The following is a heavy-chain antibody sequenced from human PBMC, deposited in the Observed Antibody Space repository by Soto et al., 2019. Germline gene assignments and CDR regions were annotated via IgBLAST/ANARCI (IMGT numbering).Heavy chain of an antibody. V-gene: IGHV1-69*13. CDR2: IIPIFGTP. J-gene: IGHJ6*02. CDR3: ARADYYDSRRDYYYGMDV. CDR1: GGTFNSYA. Sequence: ASVKVSCKASGGTFNSYAFSWVQQAPGQGLEWLGGIIPIFGTPNYAQKFQGRVTITADESTSTAYMELSSLRSEDTAVYYCARADYYDSRRDYYYGMDVWGQGTTVTVSS. D-gene: IGHD3-22*01.